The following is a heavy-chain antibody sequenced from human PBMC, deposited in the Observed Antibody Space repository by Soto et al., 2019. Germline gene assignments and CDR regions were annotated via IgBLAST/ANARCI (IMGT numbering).Heavy chain of an antibody. V-gene: IGHV1-18*01. J-gene: IGHJ5*02. Sequence: ASVKVSCKARGYCFTSYGISWVRQAPGQGLKWMGWISAYNGNTNYAQKLQGRVTMTTDTSTSTAYMELRSLRSDDTAVYYCARDFGTVTNNWFDPWGQGTLVTVSS. CDR2: ISAYNGNT. D-gene: IGHD4-17*01. CDR3: ARDFGTVTNNWFDP. CDR1: GYCFTSYG.